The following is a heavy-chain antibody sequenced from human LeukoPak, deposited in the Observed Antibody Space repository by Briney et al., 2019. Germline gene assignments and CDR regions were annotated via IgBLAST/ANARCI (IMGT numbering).Heavy chain of an antibody. V-gene: IGHV4-59*01. CDR1: GGSISSYY. D-gene: IGHD2-21*01. CDR3: AREVWSGSYYYGMDV. J-gene: IGHJ6*02. Sequence: SETLSLTCTVSGGSISSYYWSWIRQPPGKGLDWIGYIYYSGSTNYTPSLKSRVTISVDTSKNQFSLKLSSVTAADTAVYYCAREVWSGSYYYGMDVWGQGTTVTVSS. CDR2: IYYSGST.